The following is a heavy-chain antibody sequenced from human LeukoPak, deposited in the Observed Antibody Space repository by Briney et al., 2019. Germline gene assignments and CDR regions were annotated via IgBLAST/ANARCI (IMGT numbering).Heavy chain of an antibody. Sequence: SETLSLTCAVYGGSFSGYYWSWIRQPPGKGLEWIGEINHSGSTNYNPSLKSRVTISVDTSKNQFSLKLSSVTAADTAVYYCARKIYWRGTIDYWGQRTLVTVSS. CDR3: ARKIYWRGTIDY. J-gene: IGHJ4*02. CDR1: GGSFSGYY. CDR2: INHSGST. V-gene: IGHV4-34*01. D-gene: IGHD1-1*01.